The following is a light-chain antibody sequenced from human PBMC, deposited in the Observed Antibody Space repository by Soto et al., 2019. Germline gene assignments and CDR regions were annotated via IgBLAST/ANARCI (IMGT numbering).Light chain of an antibody. CDR3: GSWYSSLSADV. CDR2: DDD. CDR1: SSNIGGNS. J-gene: IGLJ1*01. Sequence: QSVMTQPPSVSAALGQRVTISCSGSSSNIGGNSVSWYQQLPGTAPKLLIYDDDNRPSGIPDRFSGSKSGTSATLGITGFQTGDEADYYCGSWYSSLSADVFGTGTKLTV. V-gene: IGLV1-51*01.